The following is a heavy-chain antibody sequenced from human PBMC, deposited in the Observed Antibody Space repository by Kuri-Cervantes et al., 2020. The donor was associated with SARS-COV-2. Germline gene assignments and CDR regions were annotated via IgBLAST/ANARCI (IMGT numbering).Heavy chain of an antibody. CDR3: ARGFWTGFLFDS. D-gene: IGHD3/OR15-3a*01. CDR2: IYYSGST. V-gene: IGHV4-39*07. J-gene: IGHJ4*02. CDR1: GGSISSSSYY. Sequence: ESLKISCTVSGGSISSSSYYWGWIRQPPGKGLEWIGSIYYSGSTYNPSLKSRVTISIDMTNNQFFLNLKGASAADTAVYYCARGFWTGFLFDSWGQGSLVTVSS.